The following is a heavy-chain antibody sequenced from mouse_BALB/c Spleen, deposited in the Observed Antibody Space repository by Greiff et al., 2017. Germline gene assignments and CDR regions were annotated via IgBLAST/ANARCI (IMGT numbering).Heavy chain of an antibody. CDR1: GYTFTSYT. V-gene: IGHV1-4*01. D-gene: IGHD1-1*01. CDR3: AREGDIYYGSSLYAMDY. Sequence: QVQLQQSGAELARPGASVKMSCKASGYTFTSYTMHWVKQRPGQGLEWIGYINPSSGYTNYNQKFKDKATLTADKSSSTSYMQLSSLTSEDSAVYYCAREGDIYYGSSLYAMDYWGQGTSVTVSS. J-gene: IGHJ4*01. CDR2: INPSSGYT.